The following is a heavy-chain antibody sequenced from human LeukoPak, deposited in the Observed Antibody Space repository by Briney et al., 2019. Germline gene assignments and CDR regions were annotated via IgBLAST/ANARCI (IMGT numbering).Heavy chain of an antibody. CDR1: IDSFSNYH. V-gene: IGHV4-34*01. J-gene: IGHJ4*02. CDR3: ARDLYSGSYYDFDY. CDR2: VNESGGT. Sequence: SETLSLTCAVYIDSFSNYHWNWIRQTPAKGMEWIGEVNESGGTNISPSLRSRVILSVDTSKNQFSLKLISVTVADTAIYYCARDLYSGSYYDFDYWGQGTLVTVSS. D-gene: IGHD1-26*01.